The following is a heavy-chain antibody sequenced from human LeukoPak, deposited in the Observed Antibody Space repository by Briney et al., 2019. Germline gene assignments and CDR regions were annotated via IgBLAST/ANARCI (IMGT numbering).Heavy chain of an antibody. CDR3: TRDTHFYDY. CDR1: GFTFSSYW. V-gene: IGHV3-7*01. D-gene: IGHD2/OR15-2a*01. CDR2: IKGDGSEK. J-gene: IGHJ4*02. Sequence: GGSLRLSCAASGFTFSSYWMSWVRLAPGKGLEWVANIKGDGSEKWYADSVKGRFTISSDNAKNSLFLQMNSLRVEDTAIYYCTRDTHFYDYWGQGTLVTVSS.